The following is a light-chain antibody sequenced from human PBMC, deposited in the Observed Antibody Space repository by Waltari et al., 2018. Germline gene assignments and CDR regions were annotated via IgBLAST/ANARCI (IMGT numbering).Light chain of an antibody. CDR2: GAS. V-gene: IGKV3-20*01. Sequence: EIVLTQSPGTLSLSPGERATLSCRASQSVTSSYLAWYQQKPGQAPRLLIYGASSKATGIPDTFSGSGSGTDFTLTISRLEPEDFAEYYCQQFGSSPWTFGQGTKVEIK. CDR3: QQFGSSPWT. J-gene: IGKJ1*01. CDR1: QSVTSSY.